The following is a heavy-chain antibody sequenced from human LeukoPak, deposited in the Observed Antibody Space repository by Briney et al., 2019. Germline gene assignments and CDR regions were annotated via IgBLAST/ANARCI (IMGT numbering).Heavy chain of an antibody. CDR2: ISGSGSST. V-gene: IGHV3-23*01. CDR1: GFTFSSYA. CDR3: AKDTAMVSGGFDY. D-gene: IGHD5-18*01. J-gene: IGHJ4*02. Sequence: GGSLRLSCAASGFTFSSYAMSWVRQAPGKGLEWVSAISGSGSSTYYADSVKGRFTISRDNSKNTLYLQMNSLRAEDTAVYYSAKDTAMVSGGFDYWGQGTLVTVSS.